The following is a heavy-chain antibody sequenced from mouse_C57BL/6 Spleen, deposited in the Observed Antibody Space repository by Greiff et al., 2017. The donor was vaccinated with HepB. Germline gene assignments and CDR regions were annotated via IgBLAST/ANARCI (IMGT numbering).Heavy chain of an antibody. J-gene: IGHJ4*01. CDR1: GYTFTSYT. Sequence: QVQLQQSGPVLVKPGASVKMSCKASGYTFTSYTMHWVKQRPGQGLEWIGYINPSSGYTKYNQKFKDKATLTADKSSSTAYMQLSSLTSEDSAVYYCARVLSYYAMDYWGQGTSVTVSS. CDR3: ARVLSYYAMDY. CDR2: INPSSGYT. V-gene: IGHV1S26*01.